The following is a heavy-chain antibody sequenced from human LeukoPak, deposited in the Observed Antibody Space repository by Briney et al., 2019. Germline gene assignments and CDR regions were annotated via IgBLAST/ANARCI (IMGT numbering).Heavy chain of an antibody. CDR2: ISSSSSTI. D-gene: IGHD3-22*01. CDR1: GFTFSSYS. J-gene: IGHJ4*02. CDR3: ARGPNYYDSSGYYC. V-gene: IGHV3-48*04. Sequence: GGSLRLSCAASGFTFSSYSMNWVRQAPGKGLEWVSYISSSSSTIYYAGSVKGRFTISRDNAKNSLYLQMNSLRAEDTAVYYCARGPNYYDSSGYYCWGQGTLVTVSS.